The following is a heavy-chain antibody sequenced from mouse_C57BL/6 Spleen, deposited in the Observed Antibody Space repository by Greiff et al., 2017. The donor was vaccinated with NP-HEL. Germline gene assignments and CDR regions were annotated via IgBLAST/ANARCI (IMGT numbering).Heavy chain of an antibody. J-gene: IGHJ3*01. CDR1: GYSFTGYF. Sequence: VQLQQSGPELVKPGDSVKISCKASGYSFTGYFMNWVMQSHGKSLEWIGRINPYNGDTFYNQKFKGKATLTVDKSSSTAHMELRSLTSEDSAVYYCARGYYDYDDGAWFAYWGQGTLVTVSA. CDR2: INPYNGDT. V-gene: IGHV1-20*01. D-gene: IGHD2-4*01. CDR3: ARGYYDYDDGAWFAY.